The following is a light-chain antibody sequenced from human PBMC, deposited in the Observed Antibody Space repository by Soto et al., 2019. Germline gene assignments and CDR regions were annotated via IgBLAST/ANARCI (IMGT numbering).Light chain of an antibody. V-gene: IGLV1-40*01. J-gene: IGLJ2*01. Sequence: VLTQPPSVSGAPGQRVTMSCTGSSSNVGAGYDVHWYQHLPGTAPKLLIYANNNRPSGVPDRFSGSKSGTSASLAISGLQAEDEADYYCQSYDSSLNSRVFGGGTQLTVL. CDR3: QSYDSSLNSRV. CDR2: ANN. CDR1: SSNVGAGYD.